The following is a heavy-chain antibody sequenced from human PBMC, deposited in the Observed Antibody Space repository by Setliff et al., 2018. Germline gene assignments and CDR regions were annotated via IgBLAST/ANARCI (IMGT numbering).Heavy chain of an antibody. CDR1: GFTFSNYY. CDR2: IHDSGNPT. J-gene: IGHJ4*02. D-gene: IGHD2-2*01. Sequence: GGSLRLSCAASGFTFSNYYMTWIRQAPGKGLEWISYIHDSGNPTYYADSVKGRFTVSRDNAKNSLYLQMTSLRAEDTAIYYCAKDWNPSTYWYTDYFDSWGQGTLVTVSS. CDR3: AKDWNPSTYWYTDYFDS. V-gene: IGHV3-11*01.